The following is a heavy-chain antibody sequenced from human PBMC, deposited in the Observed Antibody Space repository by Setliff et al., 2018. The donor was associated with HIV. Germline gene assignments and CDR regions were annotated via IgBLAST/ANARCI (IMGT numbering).Heavy chain of an antibody. CDR2: IIHSGST. V-gene: IGHV4-34*12. Sequence: SETLSLTCAVYGGSFSGYYWSWIRQPPGKWLEWIGEIIHSGSTNYNPSLKSRVTISVDMSKNQFSLKLSSVTAADTAVYYCARVGYSYGAYYFDYWGQGTLVTVSS. CDR3: ARVGYSYGAYYFDY. J-gene: IGHJ4*02. CDR1: GGSFSGYY. D-gene: IGHD5-18*01.